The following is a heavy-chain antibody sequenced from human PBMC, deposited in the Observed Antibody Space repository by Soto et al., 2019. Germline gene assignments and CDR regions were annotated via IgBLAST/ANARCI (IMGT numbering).Heavy chain of an antibody. CDR1: GFTFSSYP. CDR2: VSIGGST. J-gene: IGHJ4*02. D-gene: IGHD2-15*01. CDR3: AKRRGAGGHFDY. Sequence: LRLSCAASGFTFSSYPMGWVRQGPRKGLEWVAVVSIGGSTHYADSVRGRFTISRDNSKNTLSLQMNSLTAEDTAVYFCAKRRGAGGHFDYWGQGALVTV. V-gene: IGHV3-23*01.